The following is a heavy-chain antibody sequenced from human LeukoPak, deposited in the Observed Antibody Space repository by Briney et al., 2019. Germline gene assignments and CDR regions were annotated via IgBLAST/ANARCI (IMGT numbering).Heavy chain of an antibody. D-gene: IGHD3-10*01. J-gene: IGHJ4*02. CDR1: GFXXXXXX. CDR3: ARDGVGEDY. CDR2: IRSDGXTT. Sequence: GGSLRLSCAASGFXXXXXXXXXVXXXPGXXXVWVSFIRSDGXTTYADSVKGRFTISRDNAKNTLYLQMNSLRAEDTAVYYCARDGVGEDYWGQGTLVTVSS. V-gene: IGHV3-74*01.